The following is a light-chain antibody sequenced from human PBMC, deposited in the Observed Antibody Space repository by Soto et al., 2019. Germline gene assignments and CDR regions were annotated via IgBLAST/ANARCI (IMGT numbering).Light chain of an antibody. Sequence: TVLTQFPASVSLSPCDRATLSCRASQSVSGYLAWYQQKPGQAPRLLIYDVSSRATGIPARFSGSGSGTDFTLTISGLEPEDVAVYYCQQRSLGTFGPGTKVDI. V-gene: IGKV3-11*01. CDR3: QQRSLGT. CDR1: QSVSGY. CDR2: DVS. J-gene: IGKJ3*01.